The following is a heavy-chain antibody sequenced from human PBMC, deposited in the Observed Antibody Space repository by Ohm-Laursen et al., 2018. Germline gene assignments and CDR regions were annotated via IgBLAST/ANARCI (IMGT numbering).Heavy chain of an antibody. CDR1: GGSFSGYY. Sequence: SDTLSLTCTVYGGSFSGYYWSWIRQPPGKGLEWIGEINHSGSTNYNLSLKSRVTISVDTSKNQFSLKLSSVTAADTAVYYCARNGSRIAYWGQGTLVTVSS. V-gene: IGHV4-34*01. CDR2: INHSGST. CDR3: ARNGSRIAY. D-gene: IGHD3-10*01. J-gene: IGHJ4*02.